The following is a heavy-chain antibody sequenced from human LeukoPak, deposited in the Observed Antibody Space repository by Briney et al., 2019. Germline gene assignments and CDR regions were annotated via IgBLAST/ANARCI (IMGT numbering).Heavy chain of an antibody. CDR1: GGSISSSSYY. D-gene: IGHD3-22*01. CDR2: IYYSGST. Sequence: SETLSLTCTVSGGSISSSSYYWGWIRQPPGKGLEWIGSIYYSGSTYYNPSLKSRVTISVDTSKNQFSLKLSSVTAADTAVYYCASRNPGWLLLSDYWGQGTLVTVSS. V-gene: IGHV4-39*01. CDR3: ASRNPGWLLLSDY. J-gene: IGHJ4*02.